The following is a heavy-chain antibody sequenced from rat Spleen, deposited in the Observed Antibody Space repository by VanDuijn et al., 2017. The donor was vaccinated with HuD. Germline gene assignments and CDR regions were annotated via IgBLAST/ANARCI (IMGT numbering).Heavy chain of an antibody. Sequence: EVQLVESDGGLVQPGRSLKLSCAASGFTFSDYYMAWVRQAPTKGLEWVATISYDGSSTYYRDSVKGRFTISRDNAKSTLYLQMDSLRSEDTATYYCARGMYTTDYYYAYYVMDAWGQGASVTVSS. CDR1: GFTFSDYY. CDR2: ISYDGSST. J-gene: IGHJ4*01. V-gene: IGHV5-29*01. D-gene: IGHD1-6*01. CDR3: ARGMYTTDYYYAYYVMDA.